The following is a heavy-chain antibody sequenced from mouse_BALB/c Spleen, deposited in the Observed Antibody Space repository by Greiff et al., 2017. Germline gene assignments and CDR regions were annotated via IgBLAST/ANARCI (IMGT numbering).Heavy chain of an antibody. V-gene: IGHV14-3*02. CDR1: GFNIKDTY. CDR2: IDPANGNT. D-gene: IGHD1-2*01. J-gene: IGHJ1*01. CDR3: ARKEDHYYGYGDFDV. Sequence: VQLQQSGAELVKPGASVKLSCTASGFNIKDTYMHWVKQRPEQGLEWIGRIDPANGNTKYDPKFQGKATITADTSSNTAYMQLSSLTSEDSAVYYCARKEDHYYGYGDFDVWGAGTTVTVSS.